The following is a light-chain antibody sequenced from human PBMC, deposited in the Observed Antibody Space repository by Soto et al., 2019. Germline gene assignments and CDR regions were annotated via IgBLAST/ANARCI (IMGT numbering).Light chain of an antibody. CDR1: QSVSSSY. Sequence: EIVLTQSPGTLSLSPGEIATLSCRASQSVSSSYLAWYQQKPGQAPRLLIYGASSRATGIPDRFSGSGSGTDFALTISRLEPEDIAVYYCQQYGSSPWTFGQGTKVEIK. V-gene: IGKV3-20*01. CDR2: GAS. CDR3: QQYGSSPWT. J-gene: IGKJ1*01.